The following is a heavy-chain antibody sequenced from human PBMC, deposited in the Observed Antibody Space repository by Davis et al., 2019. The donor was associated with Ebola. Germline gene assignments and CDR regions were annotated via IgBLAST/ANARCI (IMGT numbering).Heavy chain of an antibody. Sequence: PSETLSLTCAVSGVDVTSGGYFWAWIRQPPGKGLEWIGYLYSTGDIHLSPSLRSRASTFRHTFKNHFSVALTSVTAADTAVYYCARVGDFQGVYWGQGILVSVSS. CDR2: LYSTGDI. V-gene: IGHV4-61*03. J-gene: IGHJ4*02. CDR1: GVDVTSGGYF. D-gene: IGHD2-8*01. CDR3: ARVGDFQGVY.